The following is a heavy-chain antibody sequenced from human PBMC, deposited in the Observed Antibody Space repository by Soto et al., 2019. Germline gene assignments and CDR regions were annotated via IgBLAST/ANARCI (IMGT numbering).Heavy chain of an antibody. J-gene: IGHJ3*02. CDR1: GFTFSSYA. CDR3: AKSRRPREDAFDI. Sequence: GGSLRLSCAASGFTFSSYAMSWVRQAPGKGLEWVSAISGSGGSTYYAYTVKGRFTISRDNSKNTLYLQMNSLRAEETAVYYCAKSRRPREDAFDIWGQGTMVTVSS. CDR2: ISGSGGST. V-gene: IGHV3-23*01.